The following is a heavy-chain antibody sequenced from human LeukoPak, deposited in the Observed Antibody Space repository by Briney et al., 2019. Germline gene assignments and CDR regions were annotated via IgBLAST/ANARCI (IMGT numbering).Heavy chain of an antibody. CDR3: ARRGYGGFDP. Sequence: KTSETLSLTCAVSGYSISSGYYWGWIRQPPGKGLEWIGSIYHSGSTYYTPSLKCRVTISVDTSKNQFSLKLSSVTAADTAVYYCARRGYGGFDPWGQGTLVTVSS. CDR2: IYHSGST. CDR1: GYSISSGYY. J-gene: IGHJ5*02. V-gene: IGHV4-38-2*01. D-gene: IGHD4-17*01.